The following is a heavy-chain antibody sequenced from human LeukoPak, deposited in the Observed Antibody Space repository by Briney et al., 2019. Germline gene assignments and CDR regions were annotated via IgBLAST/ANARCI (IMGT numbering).Heavy chain of an antibody. D-gene: IGHD1-26*01. CDR1: GFTLSSYE. Sequence: GGSLRLSCAASGFTLSSYEMSWVRQAPGKGLEWVSSITSSSGYMYYADSVKGRFTISRDNAKNSLYLQMNSLSAEDTAVYYCARIEGSYSYFDYWDQGTLVTVSS. J-gene: IGHJ4*02. CDR2: ITSSSGYM. CDR3: ARIEGSYSYFDY. V-gene: IGHV3-21*01.